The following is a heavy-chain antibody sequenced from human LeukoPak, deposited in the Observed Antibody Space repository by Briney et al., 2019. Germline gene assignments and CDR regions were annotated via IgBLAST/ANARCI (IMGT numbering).Heavy chain of an antibody. J-gene: IGHJ6*02. V-gene: IGHV1-18*01. CDR1: GYSFSDYC. Sequence: ASVKVSCKASGYSFSDYCIAWVRQAPGQGLEWMGCIIDYNGHTTYAQNFQGRVTMTTDTSTSTAYMELRSLRSDDTAVYYCARTMVRGVIMDVWGQGTTVTVSS. CDR2: IIDYNGHT. D-gene: IGHD3-10*01. CDR3: ARTMVRGVIMDV.